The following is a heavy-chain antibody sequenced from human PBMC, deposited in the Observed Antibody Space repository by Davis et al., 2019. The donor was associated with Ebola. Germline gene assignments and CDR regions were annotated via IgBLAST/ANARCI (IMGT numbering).Heavy chain of an antibody. CDR1: GFTFSTYS. Sequence: GGSLRLSCAASGFTFSTYSMTWVRQAPGKGLEWVSYISSSSSTTQYADSVKGRFTISRENAKNSLYLQMNSLRAGDTAVYYCAKSHCSGGSCPYYFDFWGQGTQVTVSS. V-gene: IGHV3-48*01. CDR3: AKSHCSGGSCPYYFDF. D-gene: IGHD2-15*01. J-gene: IGHJ4*02. CDR2: ISSSSSTT.